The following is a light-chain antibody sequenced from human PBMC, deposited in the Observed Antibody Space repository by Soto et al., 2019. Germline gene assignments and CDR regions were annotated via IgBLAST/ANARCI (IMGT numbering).Light chain of an antibody. CDR3: ISYTSSSTVI. V-gene: IGLV2-14*01. CDR1: SSDVGGYNY. CDR2: DVR. Sequence: QSALTQPASVSGSPGQSITISCTGTSSDVGGYNYISWYQQHPGKAPKFIIYDVRNRPSGVSNRFSGSRSGNTASLTISGLQAEDEADYYCISYTSSSTVIFGGGTKLTVI. J-gene: IGLJ2*01.